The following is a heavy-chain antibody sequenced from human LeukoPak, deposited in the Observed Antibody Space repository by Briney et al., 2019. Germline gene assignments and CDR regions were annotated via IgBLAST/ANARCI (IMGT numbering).Heavy chain of an antibody. D-gene: IGHD4-17*01. CDR1: GFTFSSYA. CDR3: ARDLEGTVTAGY. V-gene: IGHV3-64*01. CDR2: ISSNGGST. Sequence: GGSLRLSCAASGFTFSSYAMHWVRQAPGKGLEYVSAISSNGGSTYYANSVKGRFTISRDNSKNTLYLQMGSLRAEDMAVYYCARDLEGTVTAGYWGQGTLVTVSS. J-gene: IGHJ4*02.